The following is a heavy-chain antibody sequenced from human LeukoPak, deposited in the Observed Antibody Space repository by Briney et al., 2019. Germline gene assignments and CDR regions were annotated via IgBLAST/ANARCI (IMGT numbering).Heavy chain of an antibody. CDR2: IIPILGIA. CDR3: ARGGGVGYCDFWSGYPIDY. D-gene: IGHD3-3*01. V-gene: IGHV1-69*04. Sequence: ASVKVSCKASGGTFSSYAISWVRQAPGQGLEWMGRIIPILGIANYAQKFQGRVTITADKSTSTAYMELSSLRSEDTAVYYCARGGGVGYCDFWSGYPIDYWGQGTLVTV. J-gene: IGHJ4*02. CDR1: GGTFSSYA.